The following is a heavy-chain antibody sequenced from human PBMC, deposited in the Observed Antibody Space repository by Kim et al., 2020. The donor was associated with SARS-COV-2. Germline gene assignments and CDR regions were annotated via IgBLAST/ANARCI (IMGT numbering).Heavy chain of an antibody. V-gene: IGHV5-51*01. CDR2: IYPGDSDT. Sequence: GESLKISCKGSGYSFTSYWIGWVRQMPGKGLEWMGIIYPGDSDTRYSPSFQGQVTISADKSISTAYLQWSSLKASDTAMYYCARSGIAAAGNYYYYGMDVWGQGTTVTVSS. D-gene: IGHD6-13*01. CDR1: GYSFTSYW. J-gene: IGHJ6*02. CDR3: ARSGIAAAGNYYYYGMDV.